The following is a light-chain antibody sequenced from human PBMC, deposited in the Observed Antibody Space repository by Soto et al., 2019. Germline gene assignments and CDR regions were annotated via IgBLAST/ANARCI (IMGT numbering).Light chain of an antibody. V-gene: IGKV1-27*01. CDR1: QGITNY. Sequence: DIQMTQSQSSLSASVGDRVTIACRASQGITNYLAWYQQKPGKVPKLLLYAASTLQSGVPSRLSGSGSGTDFTLTISSLQTDDVATYYCQKYNSAPLTFGGGTKVESK. CDR3: QKYNSAPLT. J-gene: IGKJ4*01. CDR2: AAS.